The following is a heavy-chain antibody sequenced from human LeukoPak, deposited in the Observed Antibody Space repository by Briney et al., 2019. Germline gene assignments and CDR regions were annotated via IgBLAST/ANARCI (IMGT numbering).Heavy chain of an antibody. V-gene: IGHV4-34*09. CDR2: INHSGST. D-gene: IGHD5-24*01. J-gene: IGHJ4*02. CDR3: ARDRGDGYNN. CDR1: GGSFSGYY. Sequence: SETLSLTCAVYGGSFSGYYWSWIRQPPGKGLEWIGEINHSGSTNYNPSLKSRVTISVDTSKNQFSLKLSSVTAADTAVYYRARDRGDGYNNWGQGTLVTVSS.